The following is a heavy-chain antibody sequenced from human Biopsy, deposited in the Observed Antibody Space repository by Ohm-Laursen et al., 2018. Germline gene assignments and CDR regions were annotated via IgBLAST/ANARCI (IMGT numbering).Heavy chain of an antibody. Sequence: SQTLSLTCAVYGGSFSGYYWTWIRQPPGKGLEWIGGINHRGSASYNPSLKSRITVLVDTSKNQFSLKLRSVSAADTAVYFCARALDYYDPYYYYAMDVWGQGTTVTVSS. CDR1: GGSFSGYY. D-gene: IGHD3-16*01. CDR3: ARALDYYDPYYYYAMDV. V-gene: IGHV4-34*01. J-gene: IGHJ6*02. CDR2: INHRGSA.